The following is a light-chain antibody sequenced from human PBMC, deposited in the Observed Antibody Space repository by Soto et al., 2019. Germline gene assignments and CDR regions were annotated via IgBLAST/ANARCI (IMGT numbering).Light chain of an antibody. Sequence: DIQMTQSPSFVSASVGDRVTITCRASQDISKWLAWYQQKPGRAPKILIFAASTLQRGVPSRFSGSGFGTDFTLTISSLQPEDSATYYCQQADSIPLTFGGGTKVDIK. J-gene: IGKJ4*01. V-gene: IGKV1-12*01. CDR1: QDISKW. CDR3: QQADSIPLT. CDR2: AAS.